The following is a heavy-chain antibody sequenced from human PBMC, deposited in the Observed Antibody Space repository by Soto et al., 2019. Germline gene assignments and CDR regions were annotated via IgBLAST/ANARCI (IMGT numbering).Heavy chain of an antibody. D-gene: IGHD2-8*02. CDR2: ISASGVTT. Sequence: EVQLLESGGGLVQPGGSLRLSCAASGFAFHTHALSWVRQAPGKGLEWVSGISASGVTTYYADSVKGRFTISRDNSKNTGTLQMNSLRAEDTAFYSCAKDRTPPLSLSPSSQAIKNLLVGQCFDSWGQGTLVTVSS. J-gene: IGHJ4*02. CDR1: GFAFHTHA. CDR3: AKDRTPPLSLSPSSQAIKNLLVGQCFDS. V-gene: IGHV3-23*01.